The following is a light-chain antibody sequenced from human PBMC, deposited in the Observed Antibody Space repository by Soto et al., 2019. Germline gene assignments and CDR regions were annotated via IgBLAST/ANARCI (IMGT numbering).Light chain of an antibody. V-gene: IGKV1-27*01. J-gene: IGKJ4*01. Sequence: DLQMTQSPSSLSASVGDRVTITCRASQDISNSLAWYQQKPGKVPKVLIYATSILQSGVPARFSGSGSGTDFTLTISSLQPEDVATYYCRNYNSAPLTFGGGTKVEI. CDR1: QDISNS. CDR2: ATS. CDR3: RNYNSAPLT.